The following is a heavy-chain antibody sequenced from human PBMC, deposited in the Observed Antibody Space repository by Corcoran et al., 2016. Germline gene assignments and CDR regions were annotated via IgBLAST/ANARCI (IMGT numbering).Heavy chain of an antibody. Sequence: QVQLQESGPGLVKPSETLSLTCTVSGYSISSGYYWGWIRQSPGMGLELIGSVHHSGAVYYSPSLTSRVTISVDTSKNQFSLKLSSVTAADTAVYYCAGVDSSGSKRGFDYWGQGTLVTVSS. D-gene: IGHD3-22*01. V-gene: IGHV4-38-2*02. J-gene: IGHJ4*02. CDR2: VHHSGAV. CDR3: AGVDSSGSKRGFDY. CDR1: GYSISSGYY.